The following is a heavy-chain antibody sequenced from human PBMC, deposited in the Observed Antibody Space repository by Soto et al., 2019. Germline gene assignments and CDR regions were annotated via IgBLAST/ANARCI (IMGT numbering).Heavy chain of an antibody. V-gene: IGHV4-34*01. Sequence: QVQLQQWGAGLLKPSETLSLTCAVYGGSFSGYQWTWIRQTPGKGLEWIGEINDSGNINYNPSLKSQVTILVDTAKKQISLKLSSVTAANTAVYYCARALILWFGELSRRGGYYYYMDVWGKGTTVTVSS. J-gene: IGHJ6*03. CDR3: ARALILWFGELSRRGGYYYYMDV. CDR1: GGSFSGYQ. D-gene: IGHD3-10*01. CDR2: INDSGNI.